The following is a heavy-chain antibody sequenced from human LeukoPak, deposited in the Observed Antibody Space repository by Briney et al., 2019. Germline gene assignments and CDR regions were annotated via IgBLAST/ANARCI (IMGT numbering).Heavy chain of an antibody. Sequence: SETLSLTCTVSGGSISSSSHYWGWIRQPPGTGLEWIGSISYSGSTWYNPSLKSRVTMSLDTSRNQFSLMLSSVTAEDTAVYYCAKDRYYDSSGYYYVWGQRTLVTVSS. D-gene: IGHD3-22*01. CDR2: ISYSGST. J-gene: IGHJ4*02. CDR3: AKDRYYDSSGYYYV. V-gene: IGHV4-39*07. CDR1: GGSISSSSHY.